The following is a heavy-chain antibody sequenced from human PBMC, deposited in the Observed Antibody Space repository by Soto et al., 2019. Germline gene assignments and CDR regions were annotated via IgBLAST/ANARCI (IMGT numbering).Heavy chain of an antibody. CDR3: ARGYYYDSSGYYYYFDY. CDR2: IIPIFGTA. J-gene: IGHJ4*02. D-gene: IGHD3-22*01. CDR1: GGTFSSYA. V-gene: IGHV1-69*13. Sequence: ASVKVSCKASGGTFSSYAISWVRQAPGQGLEWMGGIIPIFGTANYAQKFQGRVTITADESTSTAYMELSSLRSEDTAVYYCARGYYYDSSGYYYYFDYWGQGTLVTVSS.